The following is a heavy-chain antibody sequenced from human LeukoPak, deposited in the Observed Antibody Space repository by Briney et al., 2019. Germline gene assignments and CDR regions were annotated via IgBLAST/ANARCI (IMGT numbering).Heavy chain of an antibody. J-gene: IGHJ4*02. CDR3: ASPGVLCSGGSCFDY. D-gene: IGHD2-15*01. Sequence: GGSLRLSCAASGFTFSTYAMNWVRQAPGKGLEWVSSISSSSDYINYADSLRGRFTISRDNARNSVYLQMNSLRAEDTAVYYCASPGVLCSGGSCFDYWGQGTLVTVSS. V-gene: IGHV3-21*01. CDR1: GFTFSTYA. CDR2: ISSSSDYI.